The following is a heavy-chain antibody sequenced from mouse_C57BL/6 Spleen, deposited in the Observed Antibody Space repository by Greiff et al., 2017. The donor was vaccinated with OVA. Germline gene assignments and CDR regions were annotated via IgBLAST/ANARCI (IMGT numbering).Heavy chain of an antibody. CDR3: ARWLLRQRYFDV. J-gene: IGHJ1*03. CDR2: INPSNGGT. D-gene: IGHD2-3*01. Sequence: QVQLQQSGPELVKPGASVKLSCKASGYTFTSYWMHWVKQRPGQGLEWIGNINPSNGGTNYNEKFKSKATLTVDKSSSTAYMQLSSLTSEDSAVYYCARWLLRQRYFDVWGTGTTVTVSS. V-gene: IGHV1-53*01. CDR1: GYTFTSYW.